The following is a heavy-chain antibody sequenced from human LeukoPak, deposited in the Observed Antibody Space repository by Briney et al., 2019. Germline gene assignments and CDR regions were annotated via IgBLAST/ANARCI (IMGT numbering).Heavy chain of an antibody. Sequence: GGSLRLSCAASGFTFSSYAMSWVRQAPGKGLEWVSAISGSGGSTYYADSVKGRFTISRDNSKNTLYLQMNSLRAEDTAVYYCARDRMEGTYYYYYYMDVWGKGTTVTVSS. J-gene: IGHJ6*03. CDR3: ARDRMEGTYYYYYYMDV. V-gene: IGHV3-23*01. CDR2: ISGSGGST. D-gene: IGHD1-1*01. CDR1: GFTFSSYA.